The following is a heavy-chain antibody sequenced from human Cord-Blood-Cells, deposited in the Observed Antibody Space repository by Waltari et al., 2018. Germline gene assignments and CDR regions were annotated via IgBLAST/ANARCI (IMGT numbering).Heavy chain of an antibody. Sequence: SCAASGFTFSSYGMHWVRQAPGKGLEWVAVIWYDGSNKYYADSVKGRFTISRDNSKNTLYLQMNSLRAEDTAVYCCAREWARGGYYYYGMDVWGQGTTVTVSS. V-gene: IGHV3-33*01. J-gene: IGHJ6*02. CDR1: GFTFSSYG. CDR2: IWYDGSNK. CDR3: AREWARGGYYYYGMDV. D-gene: IGHD3-16*01.